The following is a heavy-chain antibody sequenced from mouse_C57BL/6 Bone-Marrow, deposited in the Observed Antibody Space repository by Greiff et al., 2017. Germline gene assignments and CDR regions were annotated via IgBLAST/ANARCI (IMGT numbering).Heavy chain of an antibody. CDR3: ELPYYFDY. J-gene: IGHJ2*01. CDR2: IDPSDSYT. Sequence: VQLQQSGAELVRPGTSVKLSCKASGYTFTSYWMHWVKQRPGQGLEWIGVIDPSDSYTNYNQKFKGKATLTVDTSSSTAYMQLSSLTSEDSAVYYCELPYYFDYWGQGTTLTVSS. V-gene: IGHV1-59*01. CDR1: GYTFTSYW.